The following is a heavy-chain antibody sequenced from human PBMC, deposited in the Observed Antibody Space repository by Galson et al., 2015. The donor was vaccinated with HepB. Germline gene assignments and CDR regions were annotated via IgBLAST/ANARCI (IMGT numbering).Heavy chain of an antibody. CDR2: IDPVDSYT. J-gene: IGHJ3*01. CDR3: ARQAIGYSSRGDGFDL. CDR1: GYNFTNYW. Sequence: QSGAEVKKPGESLRISCHGSGYNFTNYWVTWVRQMPGEGLEWMGKIDPVDSYTNYSPSFQGHVTISTDKSISTAYLQWSSLKASDTAMYYCARQAIGYSSRGDGFDLWGQRTLVTLSS. V-gene: IGHV5-10-1*01. D-gene: IGHD6-19*01.